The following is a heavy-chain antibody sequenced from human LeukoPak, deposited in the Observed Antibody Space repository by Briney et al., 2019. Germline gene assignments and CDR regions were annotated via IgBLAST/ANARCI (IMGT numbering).Heavy chain of an antibody. CDR3: ARVVVVVAATHLFDY. CDR2: IYYSGST. J-gene: IGHJ4*02. D-gene: IGHD2-15*01. CDR1: GGSISSSSYY. Sequence: PPETLSLTCTVSGGSISSSSYYWGWIRHPPGKGLEWFGRIYYSGSTYYNPSLKTRVTISVDTSKNQFSLKLSSVTAADTAVYYCARVVVVVAATHLFDYWGQGTLVTVSS. V-gene: IGHV4-39*01.